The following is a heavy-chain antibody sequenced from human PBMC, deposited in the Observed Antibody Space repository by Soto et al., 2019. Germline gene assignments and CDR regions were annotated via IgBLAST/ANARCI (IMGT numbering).Heavy chain of an antibody. CDR1: GFTFSSYG. J-gene: IGHJ6*03. D-gene: IGHD2-2*01. CDR3: AKDVVAVVPAAQHYYYYYMDV. Sequence: GGSLRLSCAASGFTFSSYGMHWVRQAPGKGLEWVAVISYDGSNKYYADSVKGRFTISRDNSKNTLYLQMNSLRAEDTAVYYCAKDVVAVVPAAQHYYYYYMDVWGKGTTVTVSS. CDR2: ISYDGSNK. V-gene: IGHV3-30*18.